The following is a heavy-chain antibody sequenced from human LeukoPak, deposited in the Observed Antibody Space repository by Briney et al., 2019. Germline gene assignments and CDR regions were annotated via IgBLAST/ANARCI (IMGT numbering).Heavy chain of an antibody. CDR1: GYSISSGYY. V-gene: IGHV4-38-2*02. CDR3: AREGDCSGGSCYSRALDWFDP. J-gene: IGHJ5*02. D-gene: IGHD2-15*01. Sequence: SETLSLTCAVSGYSISSGYYWGWIRQPPGKGLEWIGSIYHSGSTYYNPSLRGRVTISVDTSKNQFSLKLSSVTAADTAVYYCAREGDCSGGSCYSRALDWFDPWGQGTLVTVSS. CDR2: IYHSGST.